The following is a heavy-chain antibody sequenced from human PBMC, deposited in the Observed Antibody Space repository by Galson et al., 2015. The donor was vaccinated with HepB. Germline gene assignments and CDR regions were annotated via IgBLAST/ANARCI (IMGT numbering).Heavy chain of an antibody. D-gene: IGHD6-13*01. Sequence: ETLSLTCTVSGGPISSSSYYWGWIRQPPGKGLEWIGSIYYSGSTYYNPSLKSRVTISVDTSKNQFSLKLSSVTAADTAVYYCARGRYSSLSFDYWGQGTLVTVSS. J-gene: IGHJ4*02. V-gene: IGHV4-39*07. CDR3: ARGRYSSLSFDY. CDR1: GGPISSSSYY. CDR2: IYYSGST.